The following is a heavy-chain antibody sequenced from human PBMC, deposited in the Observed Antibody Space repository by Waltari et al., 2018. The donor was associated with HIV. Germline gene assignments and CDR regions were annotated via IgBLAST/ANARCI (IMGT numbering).Heavy chain of an antibody. V-gene: IGHV4-30-2*01. CDR1: GGSISSGGYS. D-gene: IGHD4-17*01. Sequence: QLQLQESGSGLVKPSQTLSLTCAVSGGSISSGGYSWTWIRQPPGKGLEWIGYISLSGTTYYNPSLQSRVTISLDRPTNQFSLKLRSVTAADTAVYYCASDRLSVTTRGGYYYGLDVWGQGTTVTVSS. CDR3: ASDRLSVTTRGGYYYGLDV. J-gene: IGHJ6*02. CDR2: ISLSGTT.